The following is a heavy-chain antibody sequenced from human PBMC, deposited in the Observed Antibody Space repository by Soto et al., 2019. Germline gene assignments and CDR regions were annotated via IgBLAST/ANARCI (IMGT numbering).Heavy chain of an antibody. D-gene: IGHD2-15*01. J-gene: IGHJ5*02. CDR2: INAGNGNT. CDR1: TFTSYA. V-gene: IGHV1-3*01. CDR3: ARDNCSGGSCYLIYWFDP. Sequence: TFTSYAMHWVRQAPGQRLEWMGWINAGNGNTKYSQKFQGRVTITRDTSASTAYMELSSLRSEDTAVYYCARDNCSGGSCYLIYWFDPWGQGTLVTVSS.